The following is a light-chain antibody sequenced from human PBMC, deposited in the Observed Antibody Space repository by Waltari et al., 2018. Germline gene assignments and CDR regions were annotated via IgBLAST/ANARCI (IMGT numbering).Light chain of an antibody. J-gene: IGKJ1*01. CDR2: AAS. CDR1: EDVRSY. CDR3: EQYYSFPRT. V-gene: IGKV1-8*01. Sequence: AIRVTQSPSSVSASTGATVTITCRASEDVRSYLGWYQQKPGKAPQLLVYAASSLQTGVPSRFSARGSGTHFTLTINNVQSEDFATYHCEQYYSFPRTFGQGTKVEV.